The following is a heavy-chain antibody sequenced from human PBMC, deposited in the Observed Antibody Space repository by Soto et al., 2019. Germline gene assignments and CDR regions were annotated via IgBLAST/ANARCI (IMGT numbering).Heavy chain of an antibody. V-gene: IGHV4-59*01. CDR2: IYYSGST. Sequence: PSETLSLTCTVSGGSISSYYWSRIRQPPGKGLEWIGYIYYSGSTNYNPSLKSRVTISVDTSKNQFSLKLSSVTAADTAVYYCARGVTRKGMDVWGHGTTVSLSS. CDR1: GGSISSYY. CDR3: ARGVTRKGMDV. J-gene: IGHJ6*02. D-gene: IGHD2-8*01.